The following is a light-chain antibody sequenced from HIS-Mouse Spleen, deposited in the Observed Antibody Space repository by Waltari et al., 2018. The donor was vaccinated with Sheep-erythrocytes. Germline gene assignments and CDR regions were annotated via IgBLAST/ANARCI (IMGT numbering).Light chain of an antibody. CDR3: CSYAGSYNHV. CDR1: SRLVCGCNS. V-gene: IGLV2-11*01. Sequence: QSALTPPRSGSGSPGQSATISCTGTSRLVCGCNSLLWYQQHPGKAPNLMIYDVSKRPSGVPDRFSGSKSGNTASLTISGLQAEDEADYYCCSYAGSYNHVFATGTKVTVL. J-gene: IGLJ1*01. CDR2: DVS.